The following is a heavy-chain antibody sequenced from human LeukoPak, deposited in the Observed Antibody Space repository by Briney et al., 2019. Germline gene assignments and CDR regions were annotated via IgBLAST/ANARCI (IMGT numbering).Heavy chain of an antibody. Sequence: SQTLSLTCAASGGSISSGGYSWSWIRQPPGKGLEWIGYIYHSGSTYYNPSLKSRVTISVDRSKNQFSLKLSSVTAADTAVYYCARGSYCGGDCYSGWFDPWGQGTLVTVSS. J-gene: IGHJ5*02. CDR2: IYHSGST. CDR1: GGSISSGGYS. D-gene: IGHD2-21*02. CDR3: ARGSYCGGDCYSGWFDP. V-gene: IGHV4-30-2*01.